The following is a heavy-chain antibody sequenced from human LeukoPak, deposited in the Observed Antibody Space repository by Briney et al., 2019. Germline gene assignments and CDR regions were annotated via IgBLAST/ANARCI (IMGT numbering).Heavy chain of an antibody. J-gene: IGHJ4*02. CDR2: ISPSDCNT. D-gene: IGHD4-17*01. Sequence: PGASRKISFKGSGYRFTSYWIGWGRPMPGKGLGGMGMISPSDCNTRYSPSFQGQVTISVDKSISTTYLQLNSLQASDTATYYCARDYGDYPFDYWGQGTLVTVSS. CDR1: GYRFTSYW. V-gene: IGHV5-51*01. CDR3: ARDYGDYPFDY.